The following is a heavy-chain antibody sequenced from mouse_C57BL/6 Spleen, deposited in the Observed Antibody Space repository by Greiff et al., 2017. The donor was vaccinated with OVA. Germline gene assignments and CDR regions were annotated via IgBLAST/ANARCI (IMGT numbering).Heavy chain of an antibody. V-gene: IGHV1-81*01. Sequence: QVQLKESGAELARPGASVKLSCKASGYTFTSYGISWVKQRTGQGLEWIGEIYPRSGNTYYNEKFKGKATLTADKSSSTAYMELRSLTSEDSAVYFCARSEVVEGYFDVWGTGTTVTVSS. D-gene: IGHD1-1*01. CDR3: ARSEVVEGYFDV. CDR1: GYTFTSYG. J-gene: IGHJ1*03. CDR2: IYPRSGNT.